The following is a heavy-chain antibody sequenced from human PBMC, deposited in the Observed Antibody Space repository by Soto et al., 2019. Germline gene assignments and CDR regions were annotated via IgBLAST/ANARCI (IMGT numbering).Heavy chain of an antibody. J-gene: IGHJ4*02. CDR2: IYYSGST. CDR3: ARVGSGYYYFFDY. Sequence: SETLSLTCTVSGGSISSSSYYWSWIRQPPGKGLEWIGYIYYSGSTYYNPSLKSRVTISVDTSKNQFSLKLSSVTAADTAVYYCARVGSGYYYFFDYWGQGTLVTVSS. V-gene: IGHV4-61*01. CDR1: GGSISSSSYY. D-gene: IGHD3-22*01.